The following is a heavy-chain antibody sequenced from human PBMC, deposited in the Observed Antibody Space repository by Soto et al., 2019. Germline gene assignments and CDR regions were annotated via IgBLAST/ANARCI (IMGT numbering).Heavy chain of an antibody. CDR3: ERTCEGNKVTRQVFGLLKYYNYYGMDV. CDR2: MNPNSVNT. D-gene: IGHD2-21*02. CDR1: GYTFTSYD. V-gene: IGHV1-8*01. J-gene: IGHJ6*02. Sequence: QVQLVQSGAEVKKPGASVQVSCKASGYTFTSYDINWVRQATGQGLEWMGWMNPNSVNTGYAQKFQGRVTMTRSTSISTAYMERSSLRSEDTAGYYCERTCEGNKVTRQVFGLLKYYNYYGMDVWGQGTTVTDSS.